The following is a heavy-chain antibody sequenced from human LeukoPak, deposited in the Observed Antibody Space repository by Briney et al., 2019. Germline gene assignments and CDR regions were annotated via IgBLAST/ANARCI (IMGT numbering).Heavy chain of an antibody. V-gene: IGHV1-8*01. CDR1: GYTFTSYD. CDR2: MNPNSGNT. CDR3: ARGPPRNPPYGIDV. J-gene: IGHJ6*02. Sequence: ASVKVSCKASGYTFTSYDINWVRQATGQGLEWMGWMNPNSGNTGYAQKFQGRVTMTRNTSISTAYMELSSLRSEDTAVYYCARGPPRNPPYGIDVWGQGTTVTVSS.